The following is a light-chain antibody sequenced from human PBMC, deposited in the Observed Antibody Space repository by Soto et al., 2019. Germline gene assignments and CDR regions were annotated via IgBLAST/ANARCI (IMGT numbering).Light chain of an antibody. CDR2: DAS. CDR1: HSFSCSY. CDR3: QQYDSSPIT. J-gene: IGKJ5*01. V-gene: IGKV3-20*01. Sequence: MLTQAPGTLSLSPGDRATLSCRASHSFSCSYLAWYQQKPGQAPRLLIYDASSRATGIPDRFSGSGSGTDFTLTISRLEPEDFAVYYCQQYDSSPITFGQGTRLEI.